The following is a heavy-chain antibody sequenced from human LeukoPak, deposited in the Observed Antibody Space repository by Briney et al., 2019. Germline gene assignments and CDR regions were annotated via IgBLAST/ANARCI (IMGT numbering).Heavy chain of an antibody. CDR2: ISWNSGSI. D-gene: IGHD6-13*01. V-gene: IGHV3-9*03. Sequence: PGGSLRLSCAASGFTFDDYAMHWVRQAPGKGLEWVSGISWNSGSIGYADSVKGRFTISRDNAKNSLYLQMNSLRAEDMALYYCAKGLGSSWYGAYFDYWGQGTLVTVSS. CDR3: AKGLGSSWYGAYFDY. J-gene: IGHJ4*02. CDR1: GFTFDDYA.